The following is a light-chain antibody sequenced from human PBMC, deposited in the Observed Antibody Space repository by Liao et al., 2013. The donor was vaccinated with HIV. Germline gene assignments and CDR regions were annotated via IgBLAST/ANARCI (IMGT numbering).Light chain of an antibody. V-gene: IGLV3-1*01. CDR1: KLGXKY. CDR3: QAWDSSTGV. Sequence: SYELTQPPSVSVSPGQTASITCSGDKLGXKYACWYQQKPGQSPVLVIYQDSKRPSGIPERFSGSNSGNTATLTISGTQAMDEADYYCQAWDSSTGVFGGGTKLTVL. J-gene: IGLJ3*02. CDR2: QDS.